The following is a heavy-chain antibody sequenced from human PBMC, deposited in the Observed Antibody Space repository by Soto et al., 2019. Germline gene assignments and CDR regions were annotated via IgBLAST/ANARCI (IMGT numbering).Heavy chain of an antibody. CDR3: ATRYGSGSYYSPGWFDP. V-gene: IGHV3-23*01. D-gene: IGHD3-10*01. J-gene: IGHJ5*02. CDR2: ISGSGGST. Sequence: GGSLRLSCAASGFTFSSYAMSWVRQAPGKGLEWVSAISGSGGSTYYADSVKGRFTISRDNSKNTLYLQMNSLRAEDTAVYYCATRYGSGSYYSPGWFDPWGQGTLVTVSS. CDR1: GFTFSSYA.